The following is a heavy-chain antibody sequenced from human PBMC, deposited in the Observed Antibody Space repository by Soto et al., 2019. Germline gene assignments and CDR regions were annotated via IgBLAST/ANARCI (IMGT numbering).Heavy chain of an antibody. J-gene: IGHJ1*01. CDR1: GYTFTSYA. D-gene: IGHD2-15*01. V-gene: IGHV1-3*01. CDR3: ARDPSSSWIYCSGGSCPKYFQH. Sequence: ASVKVSCKASGYTFTSYAMHWVRQAPGQRLEWMGWINAGNGNTKYSQKFQGRVTITRDTSASTAYMELSSLRSEDTAVYYCARDPSSSWIYCSGGSCPKYFQHWGQGTLVTVS. CDR2: INAGNGNT.